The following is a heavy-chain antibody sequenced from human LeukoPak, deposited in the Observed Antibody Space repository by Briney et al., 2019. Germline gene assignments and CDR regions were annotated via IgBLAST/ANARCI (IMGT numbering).Heavy chain of an antibody. D-gene: IGHD6-13*01. Sequence: GGSLRLSCAVSTFTFNSYEMNWVRQAPGKGLEWVSYISGSGRTIYYADSVKGRFTISRDNAKNLLYLQMNSLRVEDTAVYYCARDYRYSSSWYGLSWFDPWGQGTLVTVSS. CDR1: TFTFNSYE. V-gene: IGHV3-48*03. J-gene: IGHJ5*02. CDR2: ISGSGRTI. CDR3: ARDYRYSSSWYGLSWFDP.